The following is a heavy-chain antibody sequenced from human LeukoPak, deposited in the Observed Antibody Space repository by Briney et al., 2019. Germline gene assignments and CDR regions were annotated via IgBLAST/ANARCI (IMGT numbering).Heavy chain of an antibody. CDR1: GGSISSSSYY. CDR2: IYYSGST. D-gene: IGHD3-3*01. CDR3: ARGFKIFPVYYYMDV. Sequence: SSETLSLTCTVSGGSISSSSYYWGWIRQPPGKGLEWIGSIYYSGSTYYNPSLKSRVTISVDTSKNQFSLKLSSVTAADTAVYYCARGFKIFPVYYYMDVWGKGTTVTVSS. V-gene: IGHV4-39*01. J-gene: IGHJ6*03.